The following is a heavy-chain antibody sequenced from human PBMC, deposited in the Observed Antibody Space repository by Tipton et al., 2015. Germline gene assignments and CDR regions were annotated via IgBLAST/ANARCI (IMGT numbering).Heavy chain of an antibody. Sequence: TLSLTCTVSGGSMSSPTYSWGWIRQPPGKGLEWIGSIYHSGSTYYNPSLKSRVTISVDTSKNQFSLKLTSVTAADTAVYYCACQDYDSLTRDYQTVDYWGQGTLVTVSS. CDR2: IYHSGST. CDR1: GGSMSSPTYS. D-gene: IGHD3-9*01. J-gene: IGHJ4*02. V-gene: IGHV4-39*07. CDR3: ACQDYDSLTRDYQTVDY.